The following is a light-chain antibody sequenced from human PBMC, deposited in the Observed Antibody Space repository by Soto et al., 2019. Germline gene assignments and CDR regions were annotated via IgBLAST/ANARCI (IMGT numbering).Light chain of an antibody. V-gene: IGKV3-20*01. CDR1: QSVSSSY. J-gene: IGKJ3*01. CDR2: DAS. Sequence: IVLTQSPDTLSLSPGERATLSCRASQSVSSSYLAWYQQKPGQAPRLLIYDASNRATGIPDRFSGSGSGTDFTLTISRLEPEDFAVYYCQQYGRSSDLFTFCPGTKVDIK. CDR3: QQYGRSSDLFT.